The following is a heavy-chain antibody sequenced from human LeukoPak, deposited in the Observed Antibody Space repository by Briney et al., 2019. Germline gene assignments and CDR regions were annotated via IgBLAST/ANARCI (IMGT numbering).Heavy chain of an antibody. CDR2: IIPIFGTA. J-gene: IGHJ5*02. CDR3: AREVKYSSSQGGLRWFDP. Sequence: LEASVKVSCKASGGTFSSYAISWVRQAPGQGLEWMGGIIPIFGTANYAQKFQGRVTITTDESTSTAYMELSSLRSEDTAVYYCAREVKYSSSQGGLRWFDPWGQGTLVTVSS. D-gene: IGHD6-6*01. CDR1: GGTFSSYA. V-gene: IGHV1-69*05.